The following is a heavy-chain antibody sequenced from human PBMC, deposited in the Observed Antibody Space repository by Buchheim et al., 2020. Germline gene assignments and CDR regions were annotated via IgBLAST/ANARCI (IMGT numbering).Heavy chain of an antibody. V-gene: IGHV3-15*01. CDR1: EFTFTNAW. D-gene: IGHD6-6*01. J-gene: IGHJ4*02. CDR2: IRSSTDGGTT. CDR3: TTLMKSARLSSDY. Sequence: EVQLVESGGDLVKPGESLRLSCAASEFTFTNAWMSWIRQALGKGLEWVVRIRSSTDGGTTDYAVPVKGRFTISRDDSDNTLYLQMNSLKTEDTAVYYCTTLMKSARLSSDYWGQGTL.